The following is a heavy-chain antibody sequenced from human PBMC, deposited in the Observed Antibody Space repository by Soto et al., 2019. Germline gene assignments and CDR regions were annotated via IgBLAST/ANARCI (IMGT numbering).Heavy chain of an antibody. D-gene: IGHD3-10*01. Sequence: QVQLVQSGAEVKKPGASVKVSCKASGYTFTSYGISWVRQAPGQGLACMGWISAYNGNTNYAQKLRGRGTLTTDTSTSTAYMELSSLTSDDTAVYYGARDNVRGGIRDYWGQGTLVTVSS. V-gene: IGHV1-18*01. CDR3: ARDNVRGGIRDY. CDR1: GYTFTSYG. CDR2: ISAYNGNT. J-gene: IGHJ4*02.